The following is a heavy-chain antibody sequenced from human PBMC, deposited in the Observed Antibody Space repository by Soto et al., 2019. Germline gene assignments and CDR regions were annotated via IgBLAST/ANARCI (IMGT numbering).Heavy chain of an antibody. CDR1: GFTFSDYY. Sequence: QVQLVESGGGLVKPGGSLRLSCAASGFTFSDYYMSWIRQAPGKGLEWVSYISSSGSTIYYADSVKGRFTISRDNAKNSLYLQMNSLRAEDSAVYYCAGVSLVVAATFAFDIWGQGTMVTVSS. V-gene: IGHV3-11*01. D-gene: IGHD2-15*01. CDR2: ISSSGSTI. J-gene: IGHJ3*02. CDR3: AGVSLVVAATFAFDI.